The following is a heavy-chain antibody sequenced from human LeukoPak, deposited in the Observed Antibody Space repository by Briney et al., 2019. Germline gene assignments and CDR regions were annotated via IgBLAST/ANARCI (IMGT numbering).Heavy chain of an antibody. CDR2: ISGSGVST. V-gene: IGHV3-23*01. CDR1: GFTFSSYG. D-gene: IGHD1-26*01. J-gene: IGHJ4*02. CDR3: AKIHYSGSYRPQDFDY. Sequence: GGSLRLSCAASGFTFSSYGMSWVRQAPGKGLEWVSSISGSGVSTYYADSVKGRFTISRDNSKNTLYLQMNSLRAEDTAVYYCAKIHYSGSYRPQDFDYWGQGTPVTVSS.